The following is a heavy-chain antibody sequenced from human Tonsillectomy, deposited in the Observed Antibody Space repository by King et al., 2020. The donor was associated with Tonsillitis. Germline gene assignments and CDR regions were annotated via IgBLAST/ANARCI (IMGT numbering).Heavy chain of an antibody. V-gene: IGHV3-21*01. J-gene: IGHJ4*02. CDR2: ITSSTAYI. CDR3: AREQYNDIFFDY. Sequence: QLVQSGGGLVKPGGSLRLSCVASGFTFGTYSMNWVRQAPGKGLEWVASITSSTAYIYYADSVKGRFTISRNNAKNSLYLQMNSLIAEDTAVYYCAREQYNDIFFDYWGQGTLVTVSS. CDR1: GFTFGTYS. D-gene: IGHD3-9*01.